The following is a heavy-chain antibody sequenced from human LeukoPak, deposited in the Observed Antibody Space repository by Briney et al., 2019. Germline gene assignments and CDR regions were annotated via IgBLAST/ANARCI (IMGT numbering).Heavy chain of an antibody. CDR2: IYYSGST. CDR3: ARHKAAAGTHDYYYYGMDV. V-gene: IGHV4-61*05. Sequence: SETLSLTCTVSGGSISSSSYYWGWIRQPPGKGLEWIGYIYYSGSTNYNPSLKSRVTISVDTSKNQFSLKLSSVTAADTAVYYCARHKAAAGTHDYYYYGMDVWGQGTTVTVSS. J-gene: IGHJ6*02. D-gene: IGHD6-13*01. CDR1: GGSISSSSYY.